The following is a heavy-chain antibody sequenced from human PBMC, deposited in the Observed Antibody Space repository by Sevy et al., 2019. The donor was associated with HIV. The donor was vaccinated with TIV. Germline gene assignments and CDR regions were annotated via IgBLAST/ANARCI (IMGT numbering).Heavy chain of an antibody. CDR2: IRYDGSNQ. CDR3: ATRWTPGY. V-gene: IGHV3-30*02. Sequence: GGSLRLSCAASGFTFSAYGMHWVRQAPGKGLEWVAFIRYDGSNQFYAHSVKGRFTISRDNSNNTLYLQMNTLRTEDTAVYYCATRWTPGYWGQGTLVTVSS. D-gene: IGHD1-1*01. CDR1: GFTFSAYG. J-gene: IGHJ4*02.